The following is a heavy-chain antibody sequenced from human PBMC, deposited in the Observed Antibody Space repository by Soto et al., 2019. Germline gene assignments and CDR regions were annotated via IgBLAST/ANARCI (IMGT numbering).Heavy chain of an antibody. D-gene: IGHD1-1*01. Sequence: EVQLVESGGGLVKPGGSLRLSCAASGFTFSNAWMSWVRQAPGKGLEWVGRIKSKTDGGTTDYAAPVKGRFTISRDDSKNTLYLQMNSLKTEDTVVYYCTTDPVHGGNSDYWGQGTLVTVSS. CDR1: GFTFSNAW. CDR2: IKSKTDGGTT. CDR3: TTDPVHGGNSDY. J-gene: IGHJ4*02. V-gene: IGHV3-15*01.